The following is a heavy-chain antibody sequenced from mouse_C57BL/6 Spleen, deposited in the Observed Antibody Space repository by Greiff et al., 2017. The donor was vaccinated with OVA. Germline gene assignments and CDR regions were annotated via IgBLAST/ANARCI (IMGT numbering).Heavy chain of an antibody. Sequence: EVKLMESEGGLVQPGSSMKLSCTASGFTFSDYYMAWVRQVPEKGLEWVANINYDGSSTYYLDSLKSRFIISRDNAKNILYLQMSSLKSEDTATYYCARALYGYRYFDVWGTGTTVTVSS. CDR3: ARALYGYRYFDV. CDR2: INYDGSST. J-gene: IGHJ1*03. D-gene: IGHD1-1*02. CDR1: GFTFSDYY. V-gene: IGHV5-16*01.